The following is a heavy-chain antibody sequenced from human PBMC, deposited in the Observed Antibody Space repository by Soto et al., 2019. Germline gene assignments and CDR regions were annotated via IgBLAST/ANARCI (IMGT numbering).Heavy chain of an antibody. V-gene: IGHV1-3*01. CDR1: EYTFTSYT. CDR2: INGGNGNT. D-gene: IGHD4-4*01. CDR3: ARELQGLYYLDY. Sequence: QVQVLQSGAEVKKPGASVKVSCKASEYTFTSYTMHWVRQAPGQRLGWMGWINGGNGNTKYSQKFQGRVTITRDTAASTAYMELSSLRSDDTAVYYCARELQGLYYLDYWGQGALVTVSS. J-gene: IGHJ4*02.